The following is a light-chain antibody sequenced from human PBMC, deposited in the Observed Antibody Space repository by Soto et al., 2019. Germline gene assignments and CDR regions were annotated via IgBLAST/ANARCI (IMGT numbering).Light chain of an antibody. J-gene: IGKJ1*01. CDR3: QQYGSSPRT. CDR2: GAS. Sequence: EIVLTQSPGTLSMSPGERATLSCRASQSISSNYLAWYQQKPGQAPRLLIYGASSRATGIPDRFSGSGSGRYFTLTISRLEAEDFAVYYCQQYGSSPRTFGQGTKVEFK. CDR1: QSISSNY. V-gene: IGKV3-20*01.